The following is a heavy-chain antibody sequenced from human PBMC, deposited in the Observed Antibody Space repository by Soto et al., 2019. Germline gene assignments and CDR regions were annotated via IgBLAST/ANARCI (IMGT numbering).Heavy chain of an antibody. V-gene: IGHV4-30-4*01. Sequence: QVQLQESGPGLVKPSQTLSLTCTVSGGSISSGDYYWSWIRQPPGKGLEWIGYIYYSGSTYYNPSPERRVTISVDTSKNQFSLKVGSVTAADTAVYYCARGDYYDSSGYIDYWGQGTLVTVSS. J-gene: IGHJ4*02. CDR2: IYYSGST. CDR1: GGSISSGDYY. D-gene: IGHD3-22*01. CDR3: ARGDYYDSSGYIDY.